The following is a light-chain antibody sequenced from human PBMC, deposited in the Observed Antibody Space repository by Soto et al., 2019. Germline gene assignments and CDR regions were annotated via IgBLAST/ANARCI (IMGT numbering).Light chain of an antibody. CDR2: GAS. Sequence: TVLTQSPGTLSVSPGERASLSCRASQSVSINLAWYQQKPGQAPRLLIYGASTRATGITARFSGSGSGTDFTLSINSLQSEDFAVYSWQEYDNWPPEGTFGQGTKVEV. V-gene: IGKV3-15*01. CDR3: QEYDNWPPEGT. CDR1: QSVSIN. J-gene: IGKJ1*01.